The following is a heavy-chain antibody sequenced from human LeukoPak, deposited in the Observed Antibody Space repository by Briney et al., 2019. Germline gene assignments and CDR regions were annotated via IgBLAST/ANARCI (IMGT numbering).Heavy chain of an antibody. Sequence: ASVKVSCKASDYTYTSYGISWVRQAPGQGLEWMGWISAYNGNTNYAQKLQGRVTMTTDTSTSTAYMELRSLRSDDTAVYYCARDVAAAATYYYYGMDVWGQGTTVTVSS. J-gene: IGHJ6*02. D-gene: IGHD6-13*01. V-gene: IGHV1-18*01. CDR1: DYTYTSYG. CDR2: ISAYNGNT. CDR3: ARDVAAAATYYYYGMDV.